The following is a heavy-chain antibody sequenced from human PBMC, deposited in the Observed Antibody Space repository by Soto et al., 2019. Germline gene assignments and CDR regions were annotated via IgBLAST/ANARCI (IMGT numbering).Heavy chain of an antibody. CDR1: GGSISSYY. V-gene: IGHV4-59*08. CDR2: VHHSWGS. Sequence: QVQLQESGPGLVKPSETLSLSCTVSGGSISSYYWSWFRQSPGKRMEWIGYVHHSWGSSYNPSLQSRVAISLDTSQSQFSLTVPSVTATDTAVYYCARQGFGPLHGLVDVWGQGTTVTVSS. CDR3: ARQGFGPLHGLVDV. D-gene: IGHD3-10*01. J-gene: IGHJ6*02.